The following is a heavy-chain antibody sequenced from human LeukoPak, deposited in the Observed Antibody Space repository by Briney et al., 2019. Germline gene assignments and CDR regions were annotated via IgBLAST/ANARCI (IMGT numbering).Heavy chain of an antibody. V-gene: IGHV3-48*01. D-gene: IGHD4-11*01. CDR3: AREGGRDYSHLDY. Sequence: GGSLRLSCAASGFTFSSYSMNWVRQAPGKGLEWVSYISSSSSTIYYADSVKGRFTISRDNAKNSLYLQMNSLRAEDTAVYYCAREGGRDYSHLDYWGQGTLVTVSS. CDR1: GFTFSSYS. J-gene: IGHJ4*02. CDR2: ISSSSSTI.